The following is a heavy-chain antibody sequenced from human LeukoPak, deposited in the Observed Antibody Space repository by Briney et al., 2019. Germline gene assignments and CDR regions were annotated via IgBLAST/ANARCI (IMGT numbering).Heavy chain of an antibody. CDR3: ARLQCSSSCYYDY. Sequence: GESLKISCRGSGYSFTNYWIGWVRQMPGKGLDWMGIIYPGDSDTKYSPSFQGQVTISADKSISTAYLQWSSLKASDTAMFYCARLQCSSSCYYDYWGQGTLVTVSS. V-gene: IGHV5-51*01. CDR2: IYPGDSDT. J-gene: IGHJ4*02. D-gene: IGHD2-2*01. CDR1: GYSFTNYW.